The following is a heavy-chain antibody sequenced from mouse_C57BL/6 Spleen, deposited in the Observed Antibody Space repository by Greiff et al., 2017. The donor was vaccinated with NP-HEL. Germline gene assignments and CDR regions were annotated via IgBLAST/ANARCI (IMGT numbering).Heavy chain of an antibody. D-gene: IGHD1-1*01. V-gene: IGHV5-17*01. CDR2: ISSGSSTI. CDR1: GFTFSDYG. J-gene: IGHJ3*01. CDR3: AKNYGSSLSWFAY. Sequence: DVKLVESGGGLVKPGGSLKLSCAASGFTFSDYGMHWVRQAPEKGLEWVAYISSGSSTIYYADTVKGRFTISRDNAKNTLFLQMTSLRSEDTAMYYCAKNYGSSLSWFAYWGQGTLVTVSA.